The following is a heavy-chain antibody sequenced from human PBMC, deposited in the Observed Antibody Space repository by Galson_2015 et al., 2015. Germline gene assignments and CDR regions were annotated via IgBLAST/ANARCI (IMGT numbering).Heavy chain of an antibody. CDR1: GGSISSGDYY. J-gene: IGHJ5*02. V-gene: IGHV4-30-4*01. CDR2: IYYSGST. D-gene: IGHD3-3*01. Sequence: TLSLTCTVSGGSISSGDYYWSWIRQPPGKGLEWIGYIYYSGSTYYNPSLKSRVTISVDTSKNQFSLKLSSVTAADTAVYYCARDRVGDFWSGYYNPANWFDPWGQGTLVTVSS. CDR3: ARDRVGDFWSGYYNPANWFDP.